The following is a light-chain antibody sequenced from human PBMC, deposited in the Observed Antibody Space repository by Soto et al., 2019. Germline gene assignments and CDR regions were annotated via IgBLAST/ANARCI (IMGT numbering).Light chain of an antibody. CDR1: HNTRGY. CDR3: QQSYSTPWT. Sequence: DIQMTQSPSSLSASVRDRVTITCRASHNTRGYLNWYQQKPGKAPKLLIYAASNLQSGIPSRFSGSGSETDFTLTTSSLQPEDFATYYCQQSYSTPWTFGQGTKVDIK. V-gene: IGKV1-39*01. CDR2: AAS. J-gene: IGKJ1*01.